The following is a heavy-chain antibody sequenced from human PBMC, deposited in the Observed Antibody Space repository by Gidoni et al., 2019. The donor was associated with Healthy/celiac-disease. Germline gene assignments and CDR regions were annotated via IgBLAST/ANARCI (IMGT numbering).Heavy chain of an antibody. CDR3: AKELTSMVRGLIRDAFDI. V-gene: IGHV3-30*18. CDR1: GFTFNSYG. Sequence: QVQLVESGGGVVQPGRSLRLSCAASGFTFNSYGMHWVRQAPGKGLGWVAVISYDGSNKYYADSVKGRFTISRDNSKNTLFLQMNSLRAEDTAVYYCAKELTSMVRGLIRDAFDIWGQGTMVTVSS. CDR2: ISYDGSNK. D-gene: IGHD3-10*01. J-gene: IGHJ3*02.